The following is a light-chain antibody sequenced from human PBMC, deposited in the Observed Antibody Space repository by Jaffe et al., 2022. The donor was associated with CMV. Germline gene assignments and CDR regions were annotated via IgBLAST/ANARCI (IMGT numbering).Light chain of an antibody. Sequence: QSALTQPASVSGSPGQSITISCTGTSSDVGSYNLVSWYQQDPGKAPKLMIYEVNKRPSGLSNRFSGSKSGNTASLTISGLQAEDEADYFCCSYAGSSTWVFGGGTKLTVL. CDR2: EVN. CDR3: CSYAGSSTWV. V-gene: IGLV2-23*02. J-gene: IGLJ3*02. CDR1: SSDVGSYNL.